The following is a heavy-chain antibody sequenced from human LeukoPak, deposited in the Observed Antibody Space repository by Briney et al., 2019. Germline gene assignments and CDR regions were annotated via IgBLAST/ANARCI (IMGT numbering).Heavy chain of an antibody. CDR1: GGSVGSENSY. CDR3: ARHGGAISGYNWFDP. Sequence: NASETLSLTCTVSGGSVGSENSYWNWIRQPAGKGLEWIGRIYADGSSTYSPSLKSRVTISVDTSKNQFSLKLSSVTAADTAVYYCARHGGAISGYNWFDPWGQGTLVTVSS. D-gene: IGHD5-12*01. CDR2: IYADGSS. J-gene: IGHJ5*02. V-gene: IGHV4-61*02.